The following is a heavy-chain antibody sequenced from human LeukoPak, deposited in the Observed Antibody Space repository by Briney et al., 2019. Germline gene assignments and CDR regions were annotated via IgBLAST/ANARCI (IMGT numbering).Heavy chain of an antibody. V-gene: IGHV4-38-2*01. CDR1: GYSISSGYY. CDR2: IYHSGST. D-gene: IGHD3-9*01. CDR3: ARHGSPELRYFDWLIYTGDY. Sequence: PSETLSLTCAVSGYSISSGYYWCWIRQPPGKGLEWIGSIYHSGSTYYNPSLKSRVTISVDTSKNQFSLKLSSVTAADTAVYYCARHGSPELRYFDWLIYTGDYWGQGTLVTVSS. J-gene: IGHJ4*02.